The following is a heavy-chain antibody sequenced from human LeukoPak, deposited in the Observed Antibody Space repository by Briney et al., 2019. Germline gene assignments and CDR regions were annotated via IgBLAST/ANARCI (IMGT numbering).Heavy chain of an antibody. Sequence: ASVKVSCKASGYTFTSCGISWVRQAPGQGLEWMGWISAYNGNTNYAQKLQGRVTMTTDTSTSTAYMEPRSLRSDDTAVYYCARDLDSMTTVTTVDYWGQGTLVTVSS. J-gene: IGHJ4*02. V-gene: IGHV1-18*01. CDR1: GYTFTSCG. D-gene: IGHD4-11*01. CDR3: ARDLDSMTTVTTVDY. CDR2: ISAYNGNT.